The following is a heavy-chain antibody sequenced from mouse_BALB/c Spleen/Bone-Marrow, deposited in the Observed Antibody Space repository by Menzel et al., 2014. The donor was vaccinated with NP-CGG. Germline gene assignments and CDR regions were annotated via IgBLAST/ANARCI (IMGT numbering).Heavy chain of an antibody. Sequence: VQLQQSGAELVKPGASAKLSCKAYGYTFTNYWMHWVKQRPGQGLEWIGEIDPSDSFSNYNQNFKGKATLTVDKSSSTAYMQLTSLTSEDSAVYYCARGVVYYYAMDFWGQGTSVTVSS. V-gene: IGHV1-69*02. J-gene: IGHJ4*01. CDR3: ARGVVYYYAMDF. CDR2: IDPSDSFS. CDR1: GYTFTNYW.